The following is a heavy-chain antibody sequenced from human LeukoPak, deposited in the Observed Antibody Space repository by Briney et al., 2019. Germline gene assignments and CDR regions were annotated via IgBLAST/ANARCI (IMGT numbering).Heavy chain of an antibody. V-gene: IGHV4-59*12. D-gene: IGHD6-13*01. Sequence: SETLSLTCTVSGGSISSYYWNWTRQPPGKGLEWIGDIYYSGSTNYNPPLKSRVSISVDTSKNQFSLKLTSVTAADTAVYYCARDSAPGSPFGYFDYWGQGSLVTVSS. CDR1: GGSISSYY. J-gene: IGHJ4*02. CDR3: ARDSAPGSPFGYFDY. CDR2: IYYSGST.